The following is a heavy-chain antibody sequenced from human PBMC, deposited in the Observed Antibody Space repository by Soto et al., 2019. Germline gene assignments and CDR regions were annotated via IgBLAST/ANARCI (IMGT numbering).Heavy chain of an antibody. CDR1: GGSISSSSYY. V-gene: IGHV4-39*01. CDR2: IYYSGST. D-gene: IGHD3-10*01. CDR3: ARHNYYGSGSYYIDY. Sequence: SETLSLTCTVSGGSISSSSYYWGWIRQPPGKGLEWIGSIYYSGSTYYNPSLKSRVTISVDTSKNQFSLKLSSVTAADTAVYYCARHNYYGSGSYYIDYWGQGTLVTVSS. J-gene: IGHJ4*02.